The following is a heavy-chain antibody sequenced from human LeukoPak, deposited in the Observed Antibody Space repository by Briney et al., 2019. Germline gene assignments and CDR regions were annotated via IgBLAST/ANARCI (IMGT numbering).Heavy chain of an antibody. CDR3: ARASGDIVETATMGSY. J-gene: IGHJ4*02. Sequence: GGSLRLSCAASGFTFSKSWMSWLRQTPEKGLEWVANIKEDGSAKYYVDSVKGRFTISRDNAKNSLYLQMNSLRAEDTAVYYCARASGDIVETATMGSYWGQGTLVTVSS. CDR2: IKEDGSAK. V-gene: IGHV3-7*01. CDR1: GFTFSKSW. D-gene: IGHD5-18*01.